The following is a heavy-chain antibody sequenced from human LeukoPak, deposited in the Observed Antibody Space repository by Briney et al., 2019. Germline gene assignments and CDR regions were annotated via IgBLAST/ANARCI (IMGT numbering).Heavy chain of an antibody. V-gene: IGHV3-23*01. J-gene: IGHJ5*02. CDR1: EFTFSSYS. Sequence: GGSLRLSCTASEFTFSSYSMHWVRQAPGKGLEWVSAISGSGGSTYYADSVKGRFTISRDNSKNTLYLQMNSLRAEDTAVYYCAKVGTGVVNWFDPWGQGTLVTVSS. CDR3: AKVGTGVVNWFDP. CDR2: ISGSGGST. D-gene: IGHD7-27*01.